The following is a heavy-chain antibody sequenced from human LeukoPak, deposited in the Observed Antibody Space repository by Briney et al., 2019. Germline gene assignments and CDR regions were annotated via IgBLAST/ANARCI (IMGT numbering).Heavy chain of an antibody. V-gene: IGHV4-4*07. CDR1: GGSISNYC. CDR3: ARGRYCSADICTGGDSFDI. J-gene: IGHJ3*02. D-gene: IGHD2-15*01. CDR2: KYARGSS. Sequence: SETLSLTCTVSGGSISNYCWSWIRQPAGKGLEWIGRKYARGSSNYNPPVQSRVTMSVDTSKNQFSLKLRSVTAADTAVYYCARGRYCSADICTGGDSFDIWGQGTMVSVSP.